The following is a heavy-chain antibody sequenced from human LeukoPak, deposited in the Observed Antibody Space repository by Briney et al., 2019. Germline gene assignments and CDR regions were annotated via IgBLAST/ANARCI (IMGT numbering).Heavy chain of an antibody. CDR2: INHSGST. D-gene: IGHD3-10*01. V-gene: IGHV4-34*01. CDR3: ARSLLWFGSHFDY. Sequence: SETLSLTCAVYGGSFRGYYWSWIRQPPGKGLEWIGEINHSGSTNYNPSLKSRVTISVDTSKNQFSLKLSSVTAADTAVYYCARSLLWFGSHFDYWGQGTLVTVSS. J-gene: IGHJ4*02. CDR1: GGSFRGYY.